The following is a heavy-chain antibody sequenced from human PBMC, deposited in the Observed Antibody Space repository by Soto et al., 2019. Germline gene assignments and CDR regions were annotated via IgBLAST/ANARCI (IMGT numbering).Heavy chain of an antibody. Sequence: ASVKVSCKASGYTFTGYYMHWVRQAPGQGLEWMGWINPNSGGTNYAQKFQGWVTMTRDTSISTAYMELSRLRSDDTAVYYCARDQGIAAAGLDYWGQGTLVTVSS. D-gene: IGHD6-13*01. V-gene: IGHV1-2*04. CDR3: ARDQGIAAAGLDY. J-gene: IGHJ4*02. CDR1: GYTFTGYY. CDR2: INPNSGGT.